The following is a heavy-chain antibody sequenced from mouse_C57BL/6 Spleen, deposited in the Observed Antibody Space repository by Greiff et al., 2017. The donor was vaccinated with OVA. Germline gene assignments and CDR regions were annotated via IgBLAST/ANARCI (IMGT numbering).Heavy chain of an antibody. Sequence: LQESGAELVRPGTSVKVSCKASGYAFTNYLIEWVKQRPGQGLEWIGVINPGSGGTNYNEKFKGKATLTADKSSSTAYMQLSSLTSEDSAVYFCARRDYGSSYGYFDYWGQGTTLTVSS. J-gene: IGHJ2*01. CDR2: INPGSGGT. CDR1: GYAFTNYL. D-gene: IGHD1-1*01. V-gene: IGHV1-54*01. CDR3: ARRDYGSSYGYFDY.